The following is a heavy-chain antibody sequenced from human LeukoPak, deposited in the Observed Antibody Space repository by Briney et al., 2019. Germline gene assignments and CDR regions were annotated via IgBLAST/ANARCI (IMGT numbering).Heavy chain of an antibody. CDR1: GGYISSGGYS. CDR3: ARALGCSGGSCYAVPPGMDV. D-gene: IGHD2-15*01. J-gene: IGHJ6*02. V-gene: IGHV4-31*03. Sequence: PSETLLLSCSVPGGYISSGGYSRSWIRQHPGKGLEWIGYIYYSGRTYYNTSLKSRVTISVDTSKNQFSLKLSSVTAADTAVYYCARALGCSGGSCYAVPPGMDVWGQGTTVTVSS. CDR2: IYYSGRT.